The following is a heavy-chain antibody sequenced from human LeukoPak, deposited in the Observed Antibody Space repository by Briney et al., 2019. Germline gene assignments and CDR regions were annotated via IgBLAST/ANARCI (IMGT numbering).Heavy chain of an antibody. J-gene: IGHJ4*02. V-gene: IGHV1-2*02. CDR3: ARDRSAGVWDY. CDR1: GDTFTGYY. Sequence: ASVKVSCKASGDTFTGYYMHWVRPAPGQGLEWMGWINTKRGGTNYEEKFQGRVTMTRDASISTAYMELTGLTSDDTAVYYCARDRSAGVWDYWGQGTLVSVSS. D-gene: IGHD3-16*01. CDR2: INTKRGGT.